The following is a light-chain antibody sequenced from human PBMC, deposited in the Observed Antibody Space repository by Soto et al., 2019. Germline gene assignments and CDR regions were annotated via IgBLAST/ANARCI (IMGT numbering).Light chain of an antibody. Sequence: EIVLTQSPATLSLSPGERATLSCRASESIESRYLAWYQQRPGQAPRLLIYGTSSRATGIPDRFSGSGSGTDFSLTISRLEPEEFAVYYCQQFGSSPGFTFGPGTKVDIK. CDR3: QQFGSSPGFT. J-gene: IGKJ3*01. CDR1: ESIESRY. CDR2: GTS. V-gene: IGKV3-20*01.